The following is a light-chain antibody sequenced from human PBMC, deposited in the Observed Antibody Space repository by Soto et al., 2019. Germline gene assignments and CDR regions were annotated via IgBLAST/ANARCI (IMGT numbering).Light chain of an antibody. CDR3: SSLTSDRIYV. CDR1: HNDIGTYDY. Sequence: QSVLTQPTSVSGSPGQSITISCTGNHNDIGTYDYVSWYQQHPGRAPRLLIYGVTTRPSGISDRFSASKSGLTASLTIYGLQPEDEADYYCSSLTSDRIYVLGHGTKVTVL. V-gene: IGLV2-14*03. J-gene: IGLJ1*01. CDR2: GVT.